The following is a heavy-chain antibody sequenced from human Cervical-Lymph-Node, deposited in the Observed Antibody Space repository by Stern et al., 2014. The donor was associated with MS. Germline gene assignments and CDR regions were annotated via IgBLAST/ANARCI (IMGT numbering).Heavy chain of an antibody. CDR1: GYLFDDYW. Sequence: VQLGQSGAEVKKPGESLKISCEASGYLFDDYWIGWVRQMFGRGLELVAIIFPRDSNTRYSPSVQGQVTISADKSISTAYLQWSGLRPSAPPMYSCARSPATPSGYDRFDYWGQGALVTVSS. CDR3: ARSPATPSGYDRFDY. V-gene: IGHV5-51*03. J-gene: IGHJ4*02. D-gene: IGHD5-12*01. CDR2: IFPRDSNT.